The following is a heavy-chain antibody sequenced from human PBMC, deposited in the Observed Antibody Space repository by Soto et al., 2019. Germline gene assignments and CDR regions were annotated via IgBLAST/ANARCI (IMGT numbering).Heavy chain of an antibody. CDR3: ARNRFPAYYHRYDSYRF. Sequence: GASVKVSCKASGYTFTDYYMHWVRQAPGQGLEWMGWINPNSGGTNYAQKVQGRVTMTRDTSISTAYMELSRLRSDDTAVYYCARNRFPAYYHRYDSYRFWGQGTLVTVSS. J-gene: IGHJ4*02. D-gene: IGHD1-1*01. CDR1: GYTFTDYY. CDR2: INPNSGGT. V-gene: IGHV1-2*02.